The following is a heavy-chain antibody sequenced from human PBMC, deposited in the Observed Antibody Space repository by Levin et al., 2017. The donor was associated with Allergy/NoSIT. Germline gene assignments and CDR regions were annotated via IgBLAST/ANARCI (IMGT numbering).Heavy chain of an antibody. D-gene: IGHD2-8*01. CDR3: ARWGGYCTNGVCVDWFDP. CDR2: ISSSGSTI. J-gene: IGHJ5*02. Sequence: GGSLRLSCAASGFTFSSYEMNWVRQAPGKGLEWVSYISSSGSTIYYADSVKGRFTISRDNAKNSLYLQMNSLRAEDTAVYYCARWGGYCTNGVCVDWFDPWGQGTLVTVSS. V-gene: IGHV3-48*03. CDR1: GFTFSSYE.